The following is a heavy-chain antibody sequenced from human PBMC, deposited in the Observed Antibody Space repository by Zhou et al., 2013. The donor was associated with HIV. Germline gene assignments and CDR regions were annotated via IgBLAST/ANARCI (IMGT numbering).Heavy chain of an antibody. J-gene: IGHJ3*02. V-gene: IGHV1-18*01. CDR1: GGTFRNYA. CDR2: ISGYNGNT. Sequence: QVQLVQSGAEVKKPGSSVKVSCKASGGTFRNYAVSWVRQAPGQGLEWMGWISGYNGNTNYAQKIQGRVTMTRDTSTSTAYMELRSLRSDDTAVYYCARGGSFYDVLTGYETAAGGDAFDIWGQGGNGHRLF. D-gene: IGHD3-9*01. CDR3: ARGGSFYDVLTGYETAAGGDAFDI.